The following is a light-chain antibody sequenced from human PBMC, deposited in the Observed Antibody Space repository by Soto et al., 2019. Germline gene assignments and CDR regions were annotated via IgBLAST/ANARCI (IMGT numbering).Light chain of an antibody. J-gene: IGKJ4*01. CDR2: AVS. V-gene: IGKV1-17*03. CDR3: LQHEDYPLT. Sequence: DLQMTQSPSAMSASVGEKVTITCRASQDINNHLAWFQQKPGKVPKRLIYAVSTLQSGVPSRFSGSGSGTEFTLTISSLQPEDFATYYCLQHEDYPLTFGGGTKVDIK. CDR1: QDINNH.